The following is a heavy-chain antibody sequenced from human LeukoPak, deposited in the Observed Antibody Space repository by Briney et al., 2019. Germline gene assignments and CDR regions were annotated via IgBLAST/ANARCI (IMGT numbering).Heavy chain of an antibody. V-gene: IGHV1-2*02. Sequence: ASVRASSAVSLLTFTDINTQSGREAPGQGLEWMGWINPNSGGTKYAQRFQGRVTMTRDTSISTAYMELSRLRSDDPAVYYCSTDPQPVAFFPCGQGNLVTVSS. J-gene: IGHJ5*02. D-gene: IGHD2-15*01. CDR1: LLTFTDIN. CDR3: STDPQPVAFFP. CDR2: INPNSGGT.